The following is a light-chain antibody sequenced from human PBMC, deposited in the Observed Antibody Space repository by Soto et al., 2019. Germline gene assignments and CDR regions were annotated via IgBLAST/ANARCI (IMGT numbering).Light chain of an antibody. Sequence: EIVLTQSAATLSLSPGERATLSCRASQSVSSYLAWYQQKPGQAPRLLIYDASNRATGIPARFSGSGSGTDFTLTISSLEPEDFAVYYCQQRSNWPWTFGQGTRWIS. CDR1: QSVSSY. CDR2: DAS. CDR3: QQRSNWPWT. J-gene: IGKJ1*01. V-gene: IGKV3-11*01.